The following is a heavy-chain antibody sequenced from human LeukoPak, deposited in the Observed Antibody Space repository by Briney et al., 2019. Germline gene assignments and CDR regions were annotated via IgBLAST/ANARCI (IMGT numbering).Heavy chain of an antibody. CDR1: GFTFSSYA. V-gene: IGHV3-23*01. D-gene: IGHD1-26*01. J-gene: IGHJ4*02. CDR2: ISGSGSNT. Sequence: GGSLRLSCAATGFTFSSYAWNGVRQARGKELEWVSGISGSGSNTYYASSVMGRFTISRDNSKNTLYLQMNSLRAEDTAVYYCAKDVLSGTYYYFDQWGQGTLVTVSS. CDR3: AKDVLSGTYYYFDQ.